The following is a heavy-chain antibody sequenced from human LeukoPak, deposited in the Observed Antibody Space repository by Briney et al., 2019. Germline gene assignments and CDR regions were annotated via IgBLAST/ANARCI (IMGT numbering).Heavy chain of an antibody. J-gene: IGHJ4*02. V-gene: IGHV3-23*01. CDR2: ISGSGGST. CDR1: GFTFSSYA. D-gene: IGHD1-26*01. Sequence: GGSLRLSCAASGFTFSSYAMSWVRQAPGKGLEWVSAISGSGGSTYYADSVKGRFTISRDNSKNTLYLQMNSLRAEDTAVYYCAKDGLGVGARLGNYWGQGTLVTVSS. CDR3: AKDGLGVGARLGNY.